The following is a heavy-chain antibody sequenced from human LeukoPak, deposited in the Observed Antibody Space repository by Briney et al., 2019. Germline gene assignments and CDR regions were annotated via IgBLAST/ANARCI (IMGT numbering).Heavy chain of an antibody. CDR1: RGSISSRTW. V-gene: IGHV4-4*02. CDR2: ISNGGNT. Sequence: SETLSLTCAVSRGSISSRTWWTWVRQSPGRGLEWIGEISNGGNTNYNPSLKSRVTMSIDKSKNQFSLNLSSVTAADTAVYYCAREGSSGYLPFDYWGQGTLVTVSS. D-gene: IGHD3-22*01. J-gene: IGHJ4*02. CDR3: AREGSSGYLPFDY.